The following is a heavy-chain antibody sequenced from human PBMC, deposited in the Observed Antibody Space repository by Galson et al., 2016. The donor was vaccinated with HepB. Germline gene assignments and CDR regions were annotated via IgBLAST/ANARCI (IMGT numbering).Heavy chain of an antibody. CDR2: INGGNGNT. D-gene: IGHD4-11*01. Sequence: SVKVSCKASGYSFTSYIMHWVRQAPGQSLEWMGWINGGNGNTEYSQNFQGRVSITRGTSASTAYMEVSSLRSEDTAVYYCAAGLQFYLYYGMDVWGQGTTVIVSS. CDR1: GYSFTSYI. V-gene: IGHV1-3*01. J-gene: IGHJ6*02. CDR3: AAGLQFYLYYGMDV.